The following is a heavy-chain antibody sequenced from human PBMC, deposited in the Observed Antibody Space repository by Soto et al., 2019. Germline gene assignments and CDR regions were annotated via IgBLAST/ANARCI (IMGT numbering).Heavy chain of an antibody. CDR3: ARDRYYYGSGSYYISWFDP. V-gene: IGHV1-18*01. Sequence: ASVKVSCKTSGGSFSTSTIGWVRQAPGQGLEWMGWISAYNGNTNYAQKLQGRVTMTTDTSTSTAYMELRGLRSDDTAVYYCARDRYYYGSGSYYISWFDPWGQGTLVTVSS. CDR1: GGSFSTST. CDR2: ISAYNGNT. D-gene: IGHD3-10*01. J-gene: IGHJ5*02.